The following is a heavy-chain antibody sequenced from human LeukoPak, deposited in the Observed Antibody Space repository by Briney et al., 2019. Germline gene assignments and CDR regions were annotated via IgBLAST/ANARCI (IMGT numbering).Heavy chain of an antibody. CDR3: ARGVKSSGWCGHYYYMDV. V-gene: IGHV4-39*01. CDR1: AGSIFSSNYY. D-gene: IGHD6-19*01. Sequence: SETLSLTCTVSAGSIFSSNYYWGWIRQPPGKGLEWIGSIYYSGSTYYSPSLKSRVTMSQDTSKNRFSLKLSSVTAADTAVYFCARGVKSSGWCGHYYYMDVWGRGTTVTVSS. CDR2: IYYSGST. J-gene: IGHJ6*03.